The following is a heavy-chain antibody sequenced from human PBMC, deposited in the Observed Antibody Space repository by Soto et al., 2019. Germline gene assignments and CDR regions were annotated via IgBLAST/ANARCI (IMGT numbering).Heavy chain of an antibody. Sequence: SETLSLTCTVSGGSISSYYWSWIRQPPGKGLEWIGYIYYSGSTYYNPSLKSRVTIPVDTSKNQFSLKLSSVTAADTAVYYCAGVISSSPAPGAFDIWGQGTMVTVSS. CDR2: IYYSGST. D-gene: IGHD6-6*01. V-gene: IGHV4-59*04. CDR1: GGSISSYY. J-gene: IGHJ3*02. CDR3: AGVISSSPAPGAFDI.